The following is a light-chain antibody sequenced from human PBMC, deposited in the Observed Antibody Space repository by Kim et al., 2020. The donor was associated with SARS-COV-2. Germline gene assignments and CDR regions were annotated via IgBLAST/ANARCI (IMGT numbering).Light chain of an antibody. V-gene: IGLV3-1*01. CDR1: KLGDKY. CDR3: QAWDSSTSYV. Sequence: SYELTQPPSVSVSPGQTVSITCSGDKLGDKYVSWYQQRPGQSPALVIYRDNKRPSGIPERFSGSNSGNTATLTISGTHAMDEADYYCQAWDSSTSYVFGT. J-gene: IGLJ1*01. CDR2: RDN.